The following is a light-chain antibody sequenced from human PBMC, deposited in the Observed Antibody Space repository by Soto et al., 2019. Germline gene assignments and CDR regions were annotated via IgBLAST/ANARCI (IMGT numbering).Light chain of an antibody. CDR2: AAS. J-gene: IGKJ4*01. CDR1: QVISSW. V-gene: IGKV1-12*01. Sequence: DIQMTQSPSSVSASVGDTVTITCRASQVISSWLAWYQQKPGKAPKLLIYAASNLQSGVPSRFRGTESGTDFTLTISNLQPEDFATYYCQQASSFPLTFGGGTKVEIK. CDR3: QQASSFPLT.